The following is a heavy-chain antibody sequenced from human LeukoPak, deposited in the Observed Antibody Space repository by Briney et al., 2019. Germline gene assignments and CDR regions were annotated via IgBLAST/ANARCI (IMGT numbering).Heavy chain of an antibody. CDR3: ATSPSYRVVKFYYYYMDV. CDR2: IIPIFGTA. J-gene: IGHJ6*03. Sequence: ASVKVSCKASGGTFSSYAISWVRQAPGQGLEWMGGIIPIFGTANYAQKFQGRVTITADESTSTAYMELSSLRSEDTAVYYCATSPSYRVVKFYYYYMDVWGKGTTVTVSS. V-gene: IGHV1-69*13. CDR1: GGTFSSYA. D-gene: IGHD3-3*01.